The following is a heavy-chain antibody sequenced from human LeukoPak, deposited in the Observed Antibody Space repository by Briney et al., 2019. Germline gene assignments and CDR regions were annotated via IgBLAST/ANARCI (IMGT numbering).Heavy chain of an antibody. D-gene: IGHD3-22*01. CDR3: AREVYDSSGNAFDI. Sequence: MASETLSLTCTVSVGSISSSNWWSWVRQPPGKGLEWIGEIYHSGSTNYNPSLKSRVTISVDKSKNQFSLKLSSVTAADTAVYYCAREVYDSSGNAFDIWGQGTMVTVSS. CDR1: VGSISSSNW. J-gene: IGHJ3*02. V-gene: IGHV4-4*02. CDR2: IYHSGST.